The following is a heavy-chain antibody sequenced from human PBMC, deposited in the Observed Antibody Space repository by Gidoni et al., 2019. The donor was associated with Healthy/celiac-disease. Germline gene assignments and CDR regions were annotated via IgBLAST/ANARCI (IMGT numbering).Heavy chain of an antibody. J-gene: IGHJ6*02. V-gene: IGHV4-59*01. Sequence: QVQLQESGPGLVKPSETLSLTCTVSGCSISSYYWSWIRQPPGKGLEWIGYIYYSGSTNYNPSLKSRVTISVDTSKNQFSLKLSSVTAADTAVYYCARASARNSGGRTYYYYYGMDVWGQGTTVTVSS. CDR3: ARASARNSGGRTYYYYYGMDV. CDR1: GCSISSYY. D-gene: IGHD3-10*01. CDR2: IYYSGST.